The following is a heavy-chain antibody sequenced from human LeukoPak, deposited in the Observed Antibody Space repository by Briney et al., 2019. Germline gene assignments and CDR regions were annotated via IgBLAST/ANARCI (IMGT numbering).Heavy chain of an antibody. J-gene: IGHJ4*02. D-gene: IGHD3-10*01. CDR1: GGTFSSYA. V-gene: IGHV1-69*04. CDR2: IIPILGIA. Sequence: WASVKVSCKASGGTFSSYAISWVRQAPGQGLEWMGRIIPILGIANYAQKFQGRVTITADKSTSTAYMELSSLRSEDTAVYYCARDITTVRGAHFDYWGQGTLVTVSS. CDR3: ARDITTVRGAHFDY.